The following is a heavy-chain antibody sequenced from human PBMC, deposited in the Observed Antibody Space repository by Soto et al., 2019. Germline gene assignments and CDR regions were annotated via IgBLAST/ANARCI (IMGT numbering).Heavy chain of an antibody. J-gene: IGHJ4*02. CDR1: EGTFNSYA. CDR3: ASGASRWYPYCFDS. Sequence: QAQVVQSGAEVRKPGSSVKLSCKASEGTFNSYAIAWVRQAPGQGLEWMGGIIPYYNTLNYAQKFQDRVTITADDSTNTVYMELSSLRSDDAAVYFCASGASRWYPYCFDSWAQGTLVTVSS. V-gene: IGHV1-69*01. CDR2: IIPYYNTL. D-gene: IGHD6-13*01.